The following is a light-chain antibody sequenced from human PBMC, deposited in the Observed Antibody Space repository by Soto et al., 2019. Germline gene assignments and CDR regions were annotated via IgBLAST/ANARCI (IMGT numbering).Light chain of an antibody. CDR1: QGIDNW. J-gene: IGKJ5*01. V-gene: IGKV1-12*02. CDR3: QQSYSTPSIT. Sequence: DIQMTQSPSSVSASVGDRVTITCRASQGIDNWLAWYQQKPGKAPKLLIYVASNLQSGVPSRFSGSGSGTEFTLTISSLQPEDFATYYCQQSYSTPSITFGQGTRLEIK. CDR2: VAS.